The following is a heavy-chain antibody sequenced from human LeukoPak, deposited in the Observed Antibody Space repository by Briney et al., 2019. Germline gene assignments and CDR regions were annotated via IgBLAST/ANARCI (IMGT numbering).Heavy chain of an antibody. D-gene: IGHD6-19*01. J-gene: IGHJ4*02. CDR3: AKQGSGWSIEY. CDR1: GGTFNSYA. CDR2: IIPIFGTT. V-gene: IGHV1-69*06. Sequence: SVKVSCKASGGTFNSYAISWVRQAPGQGLEWMGGIIPIFGTTNYARKFRGRVTLTADKSTRTAYMELSSLRSEDTAVYYCAKQGSGWSIEYWGQGTLVTVSS.